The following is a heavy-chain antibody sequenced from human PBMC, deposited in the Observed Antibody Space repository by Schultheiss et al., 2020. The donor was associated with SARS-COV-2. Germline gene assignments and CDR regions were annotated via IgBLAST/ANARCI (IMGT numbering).Heavy chain of an antibody. CDR1: GFTFSSYS. V-gene: IGHV3-48*04. D-gene: IGHD6-13*01. Sequence: GGSLRLSCAASGFTFSSYSMNWVRQAPGKGLEWVSYISSSSSTIYYADSVKGRFTISRDNAKNSLYLQMNSLRAEDTAVYYCARDRTLAAAGTYYYYGMDVWGQGTTVTVSS. CDR3: ARDRTLAAAGTYYYYGMDV. CDR2: ISSSSSTI. J-gene: IGHJ6*02.